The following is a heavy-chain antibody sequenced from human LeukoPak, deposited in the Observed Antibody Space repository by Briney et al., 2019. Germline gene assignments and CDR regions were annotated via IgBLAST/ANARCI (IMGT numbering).Heavy chain of an antibody. CDR3: ARLGASSSVAYYYGMDV. D-gene: IGHD6-6*01. CDR2: INTNTGNP. J-gene: IGHJ6*02. Sequence: GASVKVSCKASGYTFTSYAMNWVRQAPGQGLEWMGWINTNTGNPTYAQGFTGRFVFSLDTSVSTAYLQISSLKAEDTAVYYCARLGASSSVAYYYGMDVWGQGTTVTVSS. CDR1: GYTFTSYA. V-gene: IGHV7-4-1*02.